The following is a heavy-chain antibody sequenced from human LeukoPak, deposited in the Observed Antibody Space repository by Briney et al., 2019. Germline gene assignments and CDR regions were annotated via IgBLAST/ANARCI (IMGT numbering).Heavy chain of an antibody. J-gene: IGHJ4*02. V-gene: IGHV3-66*01. CDR1: GITVDSNY. CDR2: IYSGGGNT. Sequence: GGSLRLSCAASGITVDSNYMSWVRQAPGKGLEWVSDIYSGGGNTYYADSVKGRFTISRDNSKNTLYLQMNSLRSEDTAVYYCARDSHSTARSSHWGQGTLVSVSS. CDR3: ARDSHSTARSSH. D-gene: IGHD2/OR15-2a*01.